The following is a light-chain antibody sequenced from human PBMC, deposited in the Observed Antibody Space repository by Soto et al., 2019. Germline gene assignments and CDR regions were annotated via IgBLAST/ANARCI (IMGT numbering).Light chain of an antibody. Sequence: EIVLTQSPATLSLSPGERATLSCRTSQSVSKYFAWYQQKPGRAPRLLIYDASSRATGIPPRFIGSGSGTDFTLTISSLEPEDFAIYYCQQRSNWPITFGQGTRLEIK. CDR3: QQRSNWPIT. CDR2: DAS. J-gene: IGKJ5*01. V-gene: IGKV3-11*01. CDR1: QSVSKY.